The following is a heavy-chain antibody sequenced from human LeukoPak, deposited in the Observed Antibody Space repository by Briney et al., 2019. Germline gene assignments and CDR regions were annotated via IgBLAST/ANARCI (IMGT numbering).Heavy chain of an antibody. Sequence: SQTLSLTCTVSGGSISGGGYYWSWIRQHPGKGLEWIGYIYYSGSTYYNPSLKSRVTISVDTSKNQFSLKLSSVTAADTAVYYCARESLVRRGGYFDYWGQGTLVTVSS. CDR2: IYYSGST. V-gene: IGHV4-31*03. D-gene: IGHD6-6*01. J-gene: IGHJ4*02. CDR3: ARESLVRRGGYFDY. CDR1: GGSISGGGYY.